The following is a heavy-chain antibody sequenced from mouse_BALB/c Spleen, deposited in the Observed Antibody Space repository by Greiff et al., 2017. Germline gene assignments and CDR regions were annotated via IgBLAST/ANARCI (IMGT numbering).Heavy chain of an antibody. Sequence: EVKLVESGGGLVKPGGSLKLSCAASGFTFSDYYMYWVRQTPEKRLEWVATISDGGSYTYYPDSVKGRFTISRDNAKNNLYLQMSSLKSEDTAMYYCARDGYYVRSAMDYWGQGTSVTVSS. CDR1: GFTFSDYY. CDR2: ISDGGSYT. D-gene: IGHD2-3*01. CDR3: ARDGYYVRSAMDY. J-gene: IGHJ4*01. V-gene: IGHV5-4*02.